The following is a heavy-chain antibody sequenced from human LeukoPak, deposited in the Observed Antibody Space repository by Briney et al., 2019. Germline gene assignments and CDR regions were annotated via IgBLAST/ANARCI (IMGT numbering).Heavy chain of an antibody. CDR1: GSSIRDGYY. D-gene: IGHD5-24*01. J-gene: IGHJ4*02. Sequence: SETLSLNCDVSGSSIRDGYYWGWIRQPPGKGLEWIGAMYYTGNIFYNPSLESRVTISVDTSKNRFSLKLISVTAADTAVYYCARDMGLGRIGYNYGGSDYWRPGTLVTVSS. V-gene: IGHV4-38-2*02. CDR3: ARDMGLGRIGYNYGGSDY. CDR2: MYYTGNI.